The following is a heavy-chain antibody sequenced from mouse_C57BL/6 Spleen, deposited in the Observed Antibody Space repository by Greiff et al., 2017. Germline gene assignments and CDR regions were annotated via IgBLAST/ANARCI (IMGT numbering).Heavy chain of an antibody. J-gene: IGHJ4*01. Sequence: ESGAELARPGASVKMSCKASGYTFTSYTMHWVKQRPGQGLEWIGYINPSSGYTTYNQKFKDNATLTVDKSSSTAYMQLSSLTSKDSAVYYCAREGGNIYAMDYWGQGTSGTVSS. CDR1: GYTFTSYT. V-gene: IGHV1-4*01. CDR3: AREGGNIYAMDY. CDR2: INPSSGYT. D-gene: IGHD2-1*01.